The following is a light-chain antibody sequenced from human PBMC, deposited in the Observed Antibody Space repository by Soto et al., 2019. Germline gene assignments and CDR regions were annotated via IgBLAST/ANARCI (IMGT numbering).Light chain of an antibody. CDR3: AAWDDSLNSVL. CDR2: SNN. Sequence: QSVLTQPPSASGTPGQRVTISCSGSSSNIGTNYVYWYQQLPGTAPKLLIYSNNQRPSGAPDRFSGSKSGTSASLAISGLRSEDEADYYCAAWDDSLNSVLFGGGTKLTVL. J-gene: IGLJ2*01. V-gene: IGLV1-47*01. CDR1: SSNIGTNY.